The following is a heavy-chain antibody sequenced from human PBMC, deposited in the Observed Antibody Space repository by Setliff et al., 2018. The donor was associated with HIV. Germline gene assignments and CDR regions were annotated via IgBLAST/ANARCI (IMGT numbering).Heavy chain of an antibody. Sequence: GGSLRLSCAASGFTFSSYGMHWVRQAPGKGLEWVTFIRHDGINEDYRDSVKGRFSVPRDNSKNTVFLQMNSLRVEDTALYYCARGVPGICSGGTCYLEYWGQGALVTVSS. D-gene: IGHD2-15*01. CDR2: IRHDGINE. V-gene: IGHV3-30*02. CDR3: ARGVPGICSGGTCYLEY. J-gene: IGHJ4*02. CDR1: GFTFSSYG.